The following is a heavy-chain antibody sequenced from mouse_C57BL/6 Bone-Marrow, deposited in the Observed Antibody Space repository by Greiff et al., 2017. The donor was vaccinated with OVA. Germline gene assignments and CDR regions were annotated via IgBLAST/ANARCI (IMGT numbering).Heavy chain of an antibody. J-gene: IGHJ1*03. CDR3: VRQDYGSSYDWYFDV. CDR2: IRSKSNNYAT. V-gene: IGHV10-1*01. Sequence: DVKLVESGGGLVQPKGSLKLSCAASGFSFNTYAMNWVRQAPGKGLEWVARIRSKSNNYATYYADSVKDRFTISRDDSESMLYLQMNNLKTEDTAMYYCVRQDYGSSYDWYFDVWGTGTTVTVSS. CDR1: GFSFNTYA. D-gene: IGHD1-1*01.